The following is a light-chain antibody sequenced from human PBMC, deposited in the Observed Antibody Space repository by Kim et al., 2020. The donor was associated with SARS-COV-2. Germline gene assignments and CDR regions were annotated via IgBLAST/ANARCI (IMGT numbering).Light chain of an antibody. CDR1: SSNIGTNY. J-gene: IGLJ3*02. CDR3: ATWDDSLSGEV. Sequence: ELTQPPSASGTPGQRVTISCSGSSSNIGTNYVYWYQQLPGAAPKLIIYRNHQRPSGVPDRLSASKSGTSASLAISGLRSEDEADYYCATWDDSLSGEVFGGGTQLTVL. V-gene: IGLV1-47*01. CDR2: RNH.